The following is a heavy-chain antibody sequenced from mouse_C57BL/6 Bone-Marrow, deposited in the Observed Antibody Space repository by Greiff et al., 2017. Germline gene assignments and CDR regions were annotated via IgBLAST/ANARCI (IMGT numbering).Heavy chain of an antibody. D-gene: IGHD2-2*01. CDR1: GYTFTDYY. J-gene: IGHJ4*01. CDR3: ASWGLLWLRRGGYYYAMDY. CDR2: IYPGSGNT. Sequence: QLQQSGAELVRPGASVKLSCKASGYTFTDYYINWVKQRPGQGLEWIARIYPGSGNTYYNEKFKGKATLTAEKSSSTAYMQLSSLTSEDSAVYFCASWGLLWLRRGGYYYAMDYWGQGTSVTVSS. V-gene: IGHV1-76*01.